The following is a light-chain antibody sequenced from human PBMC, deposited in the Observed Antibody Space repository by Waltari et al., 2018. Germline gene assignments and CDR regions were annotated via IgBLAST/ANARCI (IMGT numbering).Light chain of an antibody. J-gene: IGKJ4*01. Sequence: EILLTQSPVTLSVSPGERATLSCKASQSVRSYLAWYQPKPGQAPRLLIYDASNRASGIPARFSCSGSGTDFTLTISNVEPEDFAVYYCQQRHDWPLNFGGGTK. CDR3: QQRHDWPLN. V-gene: IGKV3-11*01. CDR2: DAS. CDR1: QSVRSY.